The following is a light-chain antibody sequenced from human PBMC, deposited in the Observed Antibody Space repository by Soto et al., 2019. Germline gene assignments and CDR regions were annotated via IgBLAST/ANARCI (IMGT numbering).Light chain of an antibody. CDR2: DAS. V-gene: IGKV1-5*01. CDR3: QQYDNLPIT. CDR1: QTISSW. Sequence: DIQMTQSPSTLSGSVGDRVTITCRASQTISSWLAWYQQKPGKAPKLLIYDASSLESGVPSRFSGSGSGTDFTFTISSLQPEDIATYYCQQYDNLPITFGQGTRLEIK. J-gene: IGKJ5*01.